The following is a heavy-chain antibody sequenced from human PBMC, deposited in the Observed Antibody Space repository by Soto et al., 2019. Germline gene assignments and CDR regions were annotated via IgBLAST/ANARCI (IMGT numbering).Heavy chain of an antibody. V-gene: IGHV4-34*01. CDR3: ARGPPRDDTSGYYNY. Sequence: PSETLSLTCAVYGGSFSGYYWSWIRQPPGKGLEWIGEINHSGSTNYNPSLKSRVTISVDTSKNQFSLKLSSVTAADTAVYYCARGPPRDDTSGYYNYWGQGTLVTVSS. CDR2: INHSGST. CDR1: GGSFSGYY. D-gene: IGHD3-22*01. J-gene: IGHJ4*02.